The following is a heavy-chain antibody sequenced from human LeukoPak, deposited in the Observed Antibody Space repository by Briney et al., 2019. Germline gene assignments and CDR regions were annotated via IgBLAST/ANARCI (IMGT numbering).Heavy chain of an antibody. J-gene: IGHJ4*02. Sequence: TSETLSLTCAVYGDSLSGYYWSWVRQPPGKGLEWIGEINHSGSTNYNPSLKSRVTISVDTSKNQFSLKLSSVTAADTAVYYCARGVRPTLYRGHDYWGQGTLVTVSS. CDR1: GDSLSGYY. D-gene: IGHD1-26*01. CDR3: ARGVRPTLYRGHDY. V-gene: IGHV4-34*01. CDR2: INHSGST.